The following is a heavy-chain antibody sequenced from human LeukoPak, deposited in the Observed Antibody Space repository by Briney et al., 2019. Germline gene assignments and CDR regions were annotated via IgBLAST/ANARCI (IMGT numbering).Heavy chain of an antibody. CDR2: IWYDGSNK. Sequence: GRALRLSCAESGFTFSRYGMRGVREAPGKGLEGGAVIWYDGSNKYYADSVKGRFTISRDNSKNTLYLQMNSLRAEDTAVYYCARGGVYGSGSYFDYWGQGTLVTVSS. CDR3: ARGGVYGSGSYFDY. V-gene: IGHV3-33*01. J-gene: IGHJ4*02. CDR1: GFTFSRYG. D-gene: IGHD3-10*01.